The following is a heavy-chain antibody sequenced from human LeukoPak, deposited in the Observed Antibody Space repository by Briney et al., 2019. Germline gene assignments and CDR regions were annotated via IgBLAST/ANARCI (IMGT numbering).Heavy chain of an antibody. CDR2: ISYDGSNK. CDR1: GFTFSSYA. D-gene: IGHD3-3*01. J-gene: IGHJ4*02. Sequence: PGRSLRLSCAAPGFTFSSYAMHRVRQAPGKGLEWVAVISYDGSNKYYADFVKGRFTISRDNSKNTLYLQMNSLRAEDTAVYYCAREPRVASPSYYFDYWGQGTLVTVSS. V-gene: IGHV3-30*04. CDR3: AREPRVASPSYYFDY.